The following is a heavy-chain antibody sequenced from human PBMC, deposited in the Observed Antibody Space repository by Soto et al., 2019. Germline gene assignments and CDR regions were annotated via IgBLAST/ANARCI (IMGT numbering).Heavy chain of an antibody. D-gene: IGHD6-6*01. J-gene: IGHJ6*02. CDR3: ARQGYSSSSRAFYYYYGMDV. Sequence: PGESLKISCNGSGYSFTSYWISWVRQMPGKGLEWMGRIDPSDSYTNYSPSFQGHVTISADKSISTAYLQWSSLKASDTAMYYCARQGYSSSSRAFYYYYGMDVWGQGTTVTVSS. V-gene: IGHV5-10-1*01. CDR2: IDPSDSYT. CDR1: GYSFTSYW.